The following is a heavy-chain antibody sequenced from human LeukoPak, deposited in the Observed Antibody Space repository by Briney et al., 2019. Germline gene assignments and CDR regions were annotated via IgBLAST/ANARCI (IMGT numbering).Heavy chain of an antibody. CDR1: GGTFSSYA. J-gene: IGHJ4*02. Sequence: SVKVSCKASGGTFSSYAISWVRQAPGQGLEWMGGIIPIFGTANYAQKFQGRVTITADESTSTAYMELRSLGSDDTAVYYCARRGGYSYEFDYWGQGTLVTVSS. CDR3: ARRGGYSYEFDY. D-gene: IGHD5-18*01. CDR2: IIPIFGTA. V-gene: IGHV1-69*13.